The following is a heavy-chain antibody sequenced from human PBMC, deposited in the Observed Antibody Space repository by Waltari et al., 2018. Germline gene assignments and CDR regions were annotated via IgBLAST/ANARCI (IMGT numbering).Heavy chain of an antibody. CDR3: ARGSYCSSTSCHDYYYYGMDV. J-gene: IGHJ6*02. CDR2: ISYDGSNK. V-gene: IGHV3-30-3*01. CDR1: GFTFRRYA. D-gene: IGHD2-2*01. Sequence: QVQLVESGGGVVQPGRSLRLSCAASGFTFRRYAMHWVRQAPGKGLEWVAVISYDGSNKYYADSVKGRFTISRDNSKNTLYLQMNSLRAEDTAVYYCARGSYCSSTSCHDYYYYGMDVWGQGTTVTVSS.